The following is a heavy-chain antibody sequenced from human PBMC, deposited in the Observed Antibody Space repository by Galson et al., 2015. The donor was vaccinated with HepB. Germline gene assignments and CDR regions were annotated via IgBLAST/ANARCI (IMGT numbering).Heavy chain of an antibody. D-gene: IGHD4-23*01. J-gene: IGHJ4*02. CDR1: GYTFTGYY. Sequence: SVKVSCKASGYTFTGYYMHWVRQAPGQGLEWMGRINPNSGGTNYAQKFQGRVTMTRDTSISTAYMELSRLRSDDTAVYYCASDYGGKGYYFDYWGQGTLVTVSS. V-gene: IGHV1-2*06. CDR2: INPNSGGT. CDR3: ASDYGGKGYYFDY.